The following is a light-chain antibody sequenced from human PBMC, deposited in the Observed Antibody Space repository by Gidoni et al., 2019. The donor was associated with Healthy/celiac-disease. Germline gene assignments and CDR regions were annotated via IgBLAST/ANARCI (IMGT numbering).Light chain of an antibody. V-gene: IGKV3-15*01. CDR3: QQYNNWPYT. Sequence: LSVSPGERATLSCRASQSVSSNLAWYQQKPGQAPRLLIYGASTRATGIPARFSGSGSGTEFTLTISSLQSEDFAVYYCQQYNNWPYTFGQGTKLEIK. CDR2: GAS. CDR1: QSVSSN. J-gene: IGKJ2*01.